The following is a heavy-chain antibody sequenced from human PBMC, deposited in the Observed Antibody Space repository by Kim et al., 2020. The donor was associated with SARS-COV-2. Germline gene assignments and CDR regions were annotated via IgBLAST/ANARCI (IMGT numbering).Heavy chain of an antibody. Sequence: ASVKVSCKASGYTFTSYAMHWVRQAPGQRLEWMGWINAGNGNTKYSQKFQGRVTITRDTSASTAYMELSSLRSEDTAVYYCAREEGRQWLVPDYYYGMDVWGQGTTVTVSS. V-gene: IGHV1-3*01. J-gene: IGHJ6*02. CDR3: AREEGRQWLVPDYYYGMDV. CDR1: GYTFTSYA. CDR2: INAGNGNT. D-gene: IGHD6-19*01.